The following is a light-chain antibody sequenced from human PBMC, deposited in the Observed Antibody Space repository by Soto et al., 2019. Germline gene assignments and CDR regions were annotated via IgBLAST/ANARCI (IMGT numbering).Light chain of an antibody. CDR1: QRVTTSY. CDR2: ADS. V-gene: IGKV3-11*01. CDR3: QQRYNWPIT. Sequence: EFVLTQSPGTLSLSPGERATLSCRASQRVTTSYLAWFQQKPGQPPRLLIYADSNRATGIPARFSGSGSGTDFTLTISSLEPEDFSVYYCQQRYNWPITFGQGTRLEIK. J-gene: IGKJ5*01.